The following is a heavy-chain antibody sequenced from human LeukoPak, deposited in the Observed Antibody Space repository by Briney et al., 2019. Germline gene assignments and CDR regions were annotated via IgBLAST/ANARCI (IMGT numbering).Heavy chain of an antibody. CDR3: AKESGGYPEHFDY. D-gene: IGHD2-8*02. V-gene: IGHV3-48*03. CDR1: GFTFSSYE. Sequence: GGSLRLSCAASGFTFSSYEMNWVRQAPGKGLEWVSYISSSGSTLYYADSVKGRFTISRDNAKNSLYLQMNSLRAEDTAVYYCAKESGGYPEHFDYWGQGTLVTVSS. CDR2: ISSSGSTL. J-gene: IGHJ4*02.